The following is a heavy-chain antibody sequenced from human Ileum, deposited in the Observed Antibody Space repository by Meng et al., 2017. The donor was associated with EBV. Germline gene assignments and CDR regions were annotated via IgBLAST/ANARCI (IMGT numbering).Heavy chain of an antibody. J-gene: IGHJ4*02. V-gene: IGHV4-30-4*01. Sequence: QLQESGPGLVKPSQPMSPTCAVSGVSISSGVYHWSWIRQPPGKGLEWIGCSGGTYYNPSLKSRLTISVDTSKNQFSLKLDSATAADTAVYYCAIYAVGGSGQGYWGQGTLVTVSS. CDR3: AIYAVGGSGQGY. CDR1: GVSISSGVYH. CDR2: CSGGT. D-gene: IGHD1-26*01.